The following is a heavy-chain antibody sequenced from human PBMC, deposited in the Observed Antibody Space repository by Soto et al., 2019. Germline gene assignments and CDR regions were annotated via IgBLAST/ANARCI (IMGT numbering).Heavy chain of an antibody. CDR1: GGSFSGYY. CDR3: ARDHYGSADRDWFDL. V-gene: IGHV4-34*01. Sequence: SETLSLTCAVYGGSFSGYYWSWIRQPPGKGLEWIGEINHSGSTNYNPSLKSRVTISVDTSKNQFSLKLSSVTAADTAVYYCARDHYGSADRDWFDLWGQGTLVTVSS. D-gene: IGHD3-10*01. CDR2: INHSGST. J-gene: IGHJ5*02.